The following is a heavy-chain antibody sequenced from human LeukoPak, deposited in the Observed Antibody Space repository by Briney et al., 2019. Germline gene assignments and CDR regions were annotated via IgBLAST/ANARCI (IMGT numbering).Heavy chain of an antibody. V-gene: IGHV3-30-3*01. Sequence: GGSLRLSCAASGFTFSSYAMHWVRQAPGKGLEWVAVISYDGSNKYYADSVKGRFTISRDNSKNTLYLQMSSLRAEDTAMYYCASGAMVRGVRPFDYWGQGTLVTVSS. CDR3: ASGAMVRGVRPFDY. CDR1: GFTFSSYA. CDR2: ISYDGSNK. D-gene: IGHD3-10*01. J-gene: IGHJ4*02.